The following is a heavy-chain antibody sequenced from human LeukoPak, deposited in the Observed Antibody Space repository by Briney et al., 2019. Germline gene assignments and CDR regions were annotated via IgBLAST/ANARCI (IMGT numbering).Heavy chain of an antibody. CDR1: GGTFSSYA. D-gene: IGHD3-22*01. Sequence: SVKVSCKASGGTFSSYAISWVRQAPGQGLEWMGGIIPIFGTANYAQKFQGRVTITADKSTSTAYMELSSLRSEDTAVYYCARDRVSYYDSSGYWNYWGQGTLVTVSS. CDR3: ARDRVSYYDSSGYWNY. CDR2: IIPIFGTA. J-gene: IGHJ4*02. V-gene: IGHV1-69*06.